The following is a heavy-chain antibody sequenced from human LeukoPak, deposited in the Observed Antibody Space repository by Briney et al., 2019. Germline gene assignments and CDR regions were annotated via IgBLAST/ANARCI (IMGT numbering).Heavy chain of an antibody. CDR1: GFTFSSYS. CDR2: ISSSSSYI. V-gene: IGHV3-21*01. J-gene: IGHJ4*02. Sequence: PGGSLRLSCAASGFTFSSYSMNWVRQAPGKGLEWVSSISSSSSYIYYADSVKGRFTISRVNAKNSLYLQMNSLRAEDTAVYYLASSSQGWQWELLQFDYWGQGTLVTVSS. CDR3: ASSSQGWQWELLQFDY. D-gene: IGHD1-26*01.